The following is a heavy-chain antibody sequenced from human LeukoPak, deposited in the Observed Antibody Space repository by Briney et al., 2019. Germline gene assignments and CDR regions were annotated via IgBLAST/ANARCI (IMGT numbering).Heavy chain of an antibody. J-gene: IGHJ5*02. Sequence: SVKVSCKASGGTFSSYAISWVRQAPGQGLDWMGGIIPIFGTANYAQKFQGRVTITADESTSTAYMELSSLRSEDTAVYYCANAVVVPAADNWFDPWGQGTLVTVSS. CDR1: GGTFSSYA. V-gene: IGHV1-69*13. D-gene: IGHD2-2*01. CDR3: ANAVVVPAADNWFDP. CDR2: IIPIFGTA.